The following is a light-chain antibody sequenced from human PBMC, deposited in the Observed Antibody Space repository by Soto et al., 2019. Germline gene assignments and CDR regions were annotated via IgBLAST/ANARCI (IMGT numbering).Light chain of an antibody. J-gene: IGKJ5*01. Sequence: EIVMTQSPLSLPVTPGEPASISCRSSQSLLHSNGNNYLAWYLQKPGQSPQLLIYLGSNRASGVPDRFSGSGSGTDFTLKISRVEAEDVGVYYCMQALQTPITFGQGTRLEI. CDR1: QSLLHSNGNNY. CDR3: MQALQTPIT. V-gene: IGKV2-28*01. CDR2: LGS.